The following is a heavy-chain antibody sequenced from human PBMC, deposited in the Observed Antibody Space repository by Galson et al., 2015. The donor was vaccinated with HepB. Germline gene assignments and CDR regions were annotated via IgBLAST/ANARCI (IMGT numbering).Heavy chain of an antibody. J-gene: IGHJ4*02. D-gene: IGHD3-3*01. CDR3: ARPRGIFGPFDY. V-gene: IGHV3-53*01. Sequence: SLRLSCAASGITVSSNHMSWVRQAPGKGLEWVSVIFGGGSTYYADSVQGRFTISRDTSENTVYLQMNSLKPEDTAFYFCARPRGIFGPFDYWGQGTLVTVSS. CDR2: IFGGGST. CDR1: GITVSSNH.